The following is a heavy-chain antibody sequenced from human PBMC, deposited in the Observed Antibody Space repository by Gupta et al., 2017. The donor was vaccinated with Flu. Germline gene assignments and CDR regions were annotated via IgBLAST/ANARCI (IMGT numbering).Heavy chain of an antibody. Sequence: AASGFTFSEHDVSWVRQAAGKGLEWVSFISSSGVPYYTDSVKGRFTSSRDNAKNSVYLQMDSLRAEDTAVYYCARGHWDSGGQGTMVTVSS. CDR3: ARGHWDS. V-gene: IGHV3-48*03. CDR1: GFTFSEHD. J-gene: IGHJ4*02. CDR2: ISSSGVP.